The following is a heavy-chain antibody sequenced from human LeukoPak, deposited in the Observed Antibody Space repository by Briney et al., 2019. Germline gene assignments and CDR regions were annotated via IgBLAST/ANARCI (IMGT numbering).Heavy chain of an antibody. CDR3: ARGALPNYYYMDV. Sequence: GESLKISCKGSGYSFTNYWIGWVRQAPGQRLEWMGWINAGNGNTKYSQEFQGRVTITRDTSASTAYMELSSLRSEDMAVYYCARGALPNYYYMDVWGKGTTVTVSS. D-gene: IGHD1-26*01. CDR1: GYSFTNYW. J-gene: IGHJ6*03. V-gene: IGHV1-3*03. CDR2: INAGNGNT.